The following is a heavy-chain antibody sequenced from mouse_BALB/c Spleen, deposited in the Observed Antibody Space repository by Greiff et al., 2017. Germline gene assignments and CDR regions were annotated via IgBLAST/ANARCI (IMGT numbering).Heavy chain of an antibody. V-gene: IGHV3-6*02. J-gene: IGHJ2*01. Sequence: EVKLLESGPGLVKPSQSLSLTCSVTGYSITSCYYRNWIRQFPGNILEWMGFISYDGSNNYNPSLKNRISITRDTSKNQFFLKLNSVTTEDTATYYCAREGKVDYFDYWGQGTTLTVSS. CDR1: GYSITSCYY. CDR3: AREGKVDYFDY. CDR2: ISYDGSN.